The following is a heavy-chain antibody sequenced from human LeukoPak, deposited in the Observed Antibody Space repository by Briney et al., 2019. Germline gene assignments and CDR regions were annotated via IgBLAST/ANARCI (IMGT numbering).Heavy chain of an antibody. CDR1: GFSVSSNY. CDR3: ARGGVHYWNPRY. V-gene: IGHV3-53*01. J-gene: IGHJ4*02. Sequence: PGGSLRLSCVASGFSVSSNYMSWVRQAPGKGLEWVSLLYTGGTTYYANSVEGRFTISRDDSKNTVYLQMNSRKAEDTAIYYCARGGVHYWNPRYWGQGTLVTVSS. D-gene: IGHD1-1*01. CDR2: LYTGGTT.